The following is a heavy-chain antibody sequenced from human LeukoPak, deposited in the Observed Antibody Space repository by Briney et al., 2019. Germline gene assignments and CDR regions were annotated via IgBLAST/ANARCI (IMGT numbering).Heavy chain of an antibody. Sequence: GGSLRLSCAASGFTLSSYAMHWVRQAPGKGLEWGAIISYEGSNEHYADSVKGRFTISRDNSKNMVFLQMNSLRVEDTAVYHCARDPGYGLGADYGDYWGQGTLVTVSS. CDR3: ARDPGYGLGADYGDY. J-gene: IGHJ4*02. CDR1: GFTLSSYA. CDR2: ISYEGSNE. V-gene: IGHV3-30*07. D-gene: IGHD3-10*01.